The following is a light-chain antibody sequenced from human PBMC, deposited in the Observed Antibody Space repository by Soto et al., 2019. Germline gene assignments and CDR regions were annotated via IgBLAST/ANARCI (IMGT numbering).Light chain of an antibody. J-gene: IGKJ2*01. CDR3: QQQGVSPYT. CDR1: QRLSSRY. V-gene: IGKV3-20*01. CDR2: GAS. Sequence: EIVLTQSPGTLSSSPGERVTLSCRTSQRLSSRYLAWFQQKPGQAPRLLIYGASNRATGTPDRFSGGGSQTDFSLTISRVEPEDSAVFFCQQQGVSPYTFGQGTRLEIK.